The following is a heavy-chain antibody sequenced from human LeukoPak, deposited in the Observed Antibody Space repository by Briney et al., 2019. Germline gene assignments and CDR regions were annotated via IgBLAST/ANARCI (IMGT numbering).Heavy chain of an antibody. J-gene: IGHJ4*02. V-gene: IGHV4-39*01. CDR3: ASSPLYSGSSYFGY. Sequence: PSETLSLTCTVSGGSISSSSYYWGWIRQPPGKGLEWIGSIYYSGSTYYNPSLKSRVTISVDTSKNQFSLKLSSVTAADTAVYYCASSPLYSGSSYFGYWGQGTLVTVPS. CDR2: IYYSGST. D-gene: IGHD1-26*01. CDR1: GGSISSSSYY.